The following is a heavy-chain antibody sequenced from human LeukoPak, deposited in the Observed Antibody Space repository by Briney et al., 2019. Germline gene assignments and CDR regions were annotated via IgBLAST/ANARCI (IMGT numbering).Heavy chain of an antibody. CDR1: GGSISSYY. CDR3: AREGYYYDSSGYYRGYYYYYYGMDV. V-gene: IGHV4-59*12. J-gene: IGHJ6*02. Sequence: PSETLSLTCTVSGGSISSYYWSWIRQPPGKGLEWIGYIYYSGSTYYNPSLKSRVTISVDTSKNQFSLKLSSVTAADTAVYYCAREGYYYDSSGYYRGYYYYYYGMDVWGQGTTVAVSS. D-gene: IGHD3-22*01. CDR2: IYYSGST.